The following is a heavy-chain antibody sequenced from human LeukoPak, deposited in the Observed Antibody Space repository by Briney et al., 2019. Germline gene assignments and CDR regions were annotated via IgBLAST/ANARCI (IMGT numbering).Heavy chain of an antibody. CDR2: IIPIFGTA. V-gene: IGHV1-69*13. D-gene: IGHD3-22*01. Sequence: ASVKVSCKASGGTFSSYAISWVRQAPGQGLEWMGGIIPIFGTANYAQKFQGRVTITADESTSTAYMELSSLRSEDTAVYYCARSHSSGYYHFDYWGQGTLVTVSS. J-gene: IGHJ4*02. CDR3: ARSHSSGYYHFDY. CDR1: GGTFSSYA.